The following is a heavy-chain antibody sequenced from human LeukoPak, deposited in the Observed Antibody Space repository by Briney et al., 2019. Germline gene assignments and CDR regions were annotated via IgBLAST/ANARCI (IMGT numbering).Heavy chain of an antibody. CDR1: GGSISSGGYY. CDR3: ARAWFDGYSYRGGVFAY. V-gene: IGHV4-31*03. D-gene: IGHD5-18*01. CDR2: IYYSGST. Sequence: SQTLSLTCTVSGGSISSGGYYWSWISQPPGKVLEWIGYIYYSGSTYYNPSLKSRVTISVYTSNNQSSLKLSSVTAADTAVSYCARAWFDGYSYRGGVFAYWGQGTLVTVSS. J-gene: IGHJ4*02.